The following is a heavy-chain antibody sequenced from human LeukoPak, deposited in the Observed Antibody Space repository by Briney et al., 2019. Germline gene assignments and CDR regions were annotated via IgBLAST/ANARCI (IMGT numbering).Heavy chain of an antibody. Sequence: GASVKVSCKASGYSFTNYAFHWVRQAPGQSLEWMGWIHTGNGFTRYSQKSQGRVTITRDTSASTAYMELSSLGSEDTAVYYCARSEYDLQGSSARWPDYWGQGALVTVSS. J-gene: IGHJ4*02. D-gene: IGHD2/OR15-2a*01. V-gene: IGHV1-3*04. CDR3: ARSEYDLQGSSARWPDY. CDR1: GYSFTNYA. CDR2: IHTGNGFT.